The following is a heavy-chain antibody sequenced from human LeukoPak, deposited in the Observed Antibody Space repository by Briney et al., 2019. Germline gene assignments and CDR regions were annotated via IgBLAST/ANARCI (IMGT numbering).Heavy chain of an antibody. V-gene: IGHV4-34*01. CDR1: GGSFSGCY. J-gene: IGHJ6*03. CDR2: IYYSGST. CDR3: AREVLLWFGEYNYMDV. Sequence: PSETLSLTCAVYGGSFSGCYWGWIRQPPGKGLEWIGSIYYSGSTYYNPSLKSRVTISVDTSKNQFSLKLSSVTAADTAVYYCAREVLLWFGEYNYMDVWGKGTTVTVSS. D-gene: IGHD3-10*01.